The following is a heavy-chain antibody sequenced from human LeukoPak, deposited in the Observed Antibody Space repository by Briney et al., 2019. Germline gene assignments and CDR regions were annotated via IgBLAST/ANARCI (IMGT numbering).Heavy chain of an antibody. Sequence: PSETLSLTCTVSGGSVSSGSYYWSWIRQPPGKGLEWIGYIYYSGSTNYNPSLKSRVTISVDTSKNQFSLKLSSVTAADTAVYYCARDNYDYYYGMDVWGQGTTVTVSS. CDR2: IYYSGST. CDR3: ARDNYDYYYGMDV. J-gene: IGHJ6*02. CDR1: GGSVSSGSYY. V-gene: IGHV4-61*01.